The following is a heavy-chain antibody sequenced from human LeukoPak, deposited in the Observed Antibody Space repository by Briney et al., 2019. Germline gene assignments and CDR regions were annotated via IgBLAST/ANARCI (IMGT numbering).Heavy chain of an antibody. CDR1: GGSISSYY. CDR3: ARDGGSSGWYVIDY. D-gene: IGHD6-19*01. V-gene: IGHV4-39*02. Sequence: SETLSLTCTVSGGSISSYYWGWIRQPPGKGLEWIGSIYYSGSTYYNPSLKSRVTISVDTSKNQFSLKLSSVTAADTAVYYCARDGGSSGWYVIDYWGQGALVTVSS. J-gene: IGHJ4*02. CDR2: IYYSGST.